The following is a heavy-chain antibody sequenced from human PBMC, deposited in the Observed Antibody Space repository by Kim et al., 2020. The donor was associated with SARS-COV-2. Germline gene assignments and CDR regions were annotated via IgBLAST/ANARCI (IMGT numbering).Heavy chain of an antibody. D-gene: IGHD4-17*01. V-gene: IGHV1-18*01. CDR3: AREGDDYGDFLSIYYYGMDV. CDR2: ISAYNGNT. CDR1: GYTFTSYG. Sequence: ASVKVSCKASGYTFTSYGISWVRQAPGQGLEWMGWISAYNGNTNYAQKLQGRVTMTTDTSTSTAYMELRSLRSDDTAVYYCAREGDDYGDFLSIYYYGMDVWGQGTTVTVSS. J-gene: IGHJ6*02.